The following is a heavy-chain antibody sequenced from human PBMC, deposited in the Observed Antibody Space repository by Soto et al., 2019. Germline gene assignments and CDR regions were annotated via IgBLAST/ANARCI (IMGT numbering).Heavy chain of an antibody. CDR3: VYRDFGDYFFQF. V-gene: IGHV2-5*02. CDR2: IYWDHNA. D-gene: IGHD4-17*01. J-gene: IGHJ4*02. CDR1: GFSLTTQGVH. Sequence: QITLKESGPTLVKPTQTLTLTCTFSGFSLTTQGVHVGWIRQPPGKALEWLALIYWDHNAVYSPSLKNRLTIHKDTSKSQVVLTLATVDPVDTATYFCVYRDFGDYFFQFWGQGILVNVSS.